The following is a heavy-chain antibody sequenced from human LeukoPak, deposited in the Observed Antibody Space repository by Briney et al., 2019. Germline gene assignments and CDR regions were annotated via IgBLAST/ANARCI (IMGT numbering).Heavy chain of an antibody. CDR3: ARGEYYYDSSGYYPRFDC. J-gene: IGHJ4*02. Sequence: GGSLRLSCAASGFTFSSYSMNWVRQAPGKGLEWVSSITSSSSCVYYADSVTGPFTISRDNAKHSLYLQMNSLRAEDTAVYYCARGEYYYDSSGYYPRFDCGGQGTLVTPSS. V-gene: IGHV3-21*01. CDR2: ITSSSSCV. D-gene: IGHD3-22*01. CDR1: GFTFSSYS.